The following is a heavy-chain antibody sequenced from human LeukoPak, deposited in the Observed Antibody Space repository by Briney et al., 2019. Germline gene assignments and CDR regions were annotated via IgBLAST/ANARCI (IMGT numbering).Heavy chain of an antibody. CDR2: INTDGSDK. Sequence: GGSLRLSCSASGFTFSSHWMNWVRQVPGKGLEWVAIINTDGSDKNYVDSVKGRFTISRDNAKNSLYLQMNSLRAEDTAMYYCARSTSGPDYWGQGTLVIVPS. V-gene: IGHV3-7*01. CDR3: ARSTSGPDY. J-gene: IGHJ4*02. CDR1: GFTFSSHW.